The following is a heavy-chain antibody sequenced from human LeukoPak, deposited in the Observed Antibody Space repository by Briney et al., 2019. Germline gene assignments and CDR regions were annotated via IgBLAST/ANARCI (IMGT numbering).Heavy chain of an antibody. D-gene: IGHD2-15*01. Sequence: PGGSLRLSCAASGFTFSSYGMYWVRQAPGKGLEWVAVIWYDGSNKYYADSVKGRFTISRDNSKNTLYLQMNSLRAEDTAVYYCARAAYCSGGSCYYFDYWGQGTLVTVSS. CDR1: GFTFSSYG. J-gene: IGHJ4*02. CDR2: IWYDGSNK. V-gene: IGHV3-33*01. CDR3: ARAAYCSGGSCYYFDY.